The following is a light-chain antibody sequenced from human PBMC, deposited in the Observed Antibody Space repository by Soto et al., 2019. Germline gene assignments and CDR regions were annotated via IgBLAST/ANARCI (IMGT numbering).Light chain of an antibody. V-gene: IGKV3-11*01. CDR2: DAS. J-gene: IGKJ5*01. CDR1: QSISGY. Sequence: LTQYPATLSLSRGERATLSCRASQSISGYLAWYQQKPGQAPRLLIYDASNRATGIPARFSGSGSETDFTLTISSLEPEDFAVYYCQQRSNWPHSITFGQGTRLEIK. CDR3: QQRSNWPHSIT.